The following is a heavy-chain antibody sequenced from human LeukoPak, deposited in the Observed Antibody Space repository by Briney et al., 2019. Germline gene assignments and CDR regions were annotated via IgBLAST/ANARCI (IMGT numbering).Heavy chain of an antibody. Sequence: GESLKISCKGSGYNFTSYWIGWVRQMPGKGLEWMGIIYPGDSDTRYSPSFQGQVTISADKSISTAYLQWSSLKASDTAMYYCARRVQNYYDSSGAAFDIWGQGTMVTVSS. CDR2: IYPGDSDT. J-gene: IGHJ3*02. D-gene: IGHD3-22*01. CDR3: ARRVQNYYDSSGAAFDI. V-gene: IGHV5-51*01. CDR1: GYNFTSYW.